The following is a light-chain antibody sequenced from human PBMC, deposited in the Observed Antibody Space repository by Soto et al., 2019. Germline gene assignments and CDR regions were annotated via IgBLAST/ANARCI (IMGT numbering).Light chain of an antibody. CDR3: HLYNTYSPT. CDR2: KAS. V-gene: IGKV1-5*03. Sequence: DIQLTQSPSTLSASVGDRVIITCRASQTIGTWLAWYQERPGEATRLLIYKASTLERGVPSRFSGSGSGTEFTLTISNLQPEDFATYYCHLYNTYSPTLGQGTKLEI. CDR1: QTIGTW. J-gene: IGKJ2*01.